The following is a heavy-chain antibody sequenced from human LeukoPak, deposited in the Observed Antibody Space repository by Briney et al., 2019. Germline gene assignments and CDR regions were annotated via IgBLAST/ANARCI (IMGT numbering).Heavy chain of an antibody. CDR1: GYTFTGYY. D-gene: IGHD3-3*02. CDR3: AGAIFGVVLWFDP. V-gene: IGHV1-2*02. Sequence: ASVKVSCKASGYTFTGYYMHWVRQAPGQGLEWMGWINPNSGGTNYAQKFQGRVTMTRDTSISTAYMELSRLRSDDTAVYYCAGAIFGVVLWFDPWGQGAQVTVSS. J-gene: IGHJ5*02. CDR2: INPNSGGT.